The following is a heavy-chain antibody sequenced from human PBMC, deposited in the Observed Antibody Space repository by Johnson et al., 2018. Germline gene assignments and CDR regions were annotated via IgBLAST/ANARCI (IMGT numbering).Heavy chain of an antibody. CDR1: GFTFSNHA. V-gene: IGHV3-21*01. CDR2: ISGGSSYI. Sequence: EVQLLESGGGVVQPGGSLRLSCAASGFTFSNHAMSWVRQAPGKGLEWVSDISGGSSYIYYADSVKGRFTISRDNAKNSLYLQMNSLRAEDTAVYYCARVSCSSTSCYHYYYMDVWGKGTTVTVSS. CDR3: ARVSCSSTSCYHYYYMDV. J-gene: IGHJ6*03. D-gene: IGHD2-2*01.